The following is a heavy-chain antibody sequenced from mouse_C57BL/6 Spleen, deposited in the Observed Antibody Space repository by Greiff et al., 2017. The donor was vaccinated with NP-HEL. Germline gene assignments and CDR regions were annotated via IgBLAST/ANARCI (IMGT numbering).Heavy chain of an antibody. CDR1: GFSFNTYA. CDR2: IRSKSNNYAT. J-gene: IGHJ4*01. D-gene: IGHD1-1*01. V-gene: IGHV10-1*01. Sequence: EVQLVESGGGLVQPKGSLKLSCAASGFSFNTYAMNWVRQAPGKGLEWVARIRSKSNNYATYYADSVKDRFTISRDDSESMLYLQMNNLKTEDTAMYYCVRKYYGSGAMDYWGQGTSVTVSS. CDR3: VRKYYGSGAMDY.